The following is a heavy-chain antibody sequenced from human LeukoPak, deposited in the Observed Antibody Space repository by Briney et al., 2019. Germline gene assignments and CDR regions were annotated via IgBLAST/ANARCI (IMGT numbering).Heavy chain of an antibody. CDR1: GGSISSYY. V-gene: IGHV4-59*08. CDR3: ARHAQDYDFWSGSTEGGLSY. Sequence: SETLSLTCNVSGGSISSYYWSWIRQPPGKGLEWIGYIYYSGSTNYNPSLKSRVTISVDTSKNQFSRKLSSVTAADTAVYYCARHAQDYDFWSGSTEGGLSYWGQGTLVTVPS. CDR2: IYYSGST. J-gene: IGHJ4*02. D-gene: IGHD3-3*01.